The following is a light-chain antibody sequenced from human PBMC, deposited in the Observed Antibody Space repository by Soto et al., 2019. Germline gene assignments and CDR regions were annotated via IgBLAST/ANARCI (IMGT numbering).Light chain of an antibody. CDR3: CSYAGSYTLYV. CDR2: DVS. V-gene: IGLV2-11*01. CDR1: SSDFGGDDF. Sequence: QSVLTPPRSVSGSPGQSVTISCTGTSSDFGGDDFVSWYQHHPAKAPKLMIYDVSKRPSGVPDRFSGSKSGNTASLTISGLQAEDEADYYCCSYAGSYTLYVFGTGTKVTVL. J-gene: IGLJ1*01.